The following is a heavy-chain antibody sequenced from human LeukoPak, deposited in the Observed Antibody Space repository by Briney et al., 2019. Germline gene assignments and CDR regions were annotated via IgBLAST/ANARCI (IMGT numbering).Heavy chain of an antibody. CDR1: GGTFSSYA. V-gene: IGHV1-69*13. CDR2: IIPIFGTA. Sequence: ASAKVSCKASGGTFSSYAISWVRQAPGQGLEWMGGIIPIFGTANYAQKFQGRVTITADESTSTAYMELSSLRSEDTAVYYCARMDMEYYDILTGYYGYWGQGTLVTVSS. CDR3: ARMDMEYYDILTGYYGY. D-gene: IGHD3-9*01. J-gene: IGHJ4*02.